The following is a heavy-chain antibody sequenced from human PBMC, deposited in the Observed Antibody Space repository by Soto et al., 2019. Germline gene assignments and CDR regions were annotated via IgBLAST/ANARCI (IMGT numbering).Heavy chain of an antibody. V-gene: IGHV4-59*08. Sequence: SETLSLTCTVSGGSIRSWYWSWIRQSPGKGLKGIGNHYYSGSTNYNPSIKSRETISVDTSKNQYSLKLNPVTAADTSVYYCARRYGSAIDYWGQGTLVTVSS. D-gene: IGHD1-26*01. CDR1: GGSIRSWY. J-gene: IGHJ4*02. CDR2: HYYSGST. CDR3: ARRYGSAIDY.